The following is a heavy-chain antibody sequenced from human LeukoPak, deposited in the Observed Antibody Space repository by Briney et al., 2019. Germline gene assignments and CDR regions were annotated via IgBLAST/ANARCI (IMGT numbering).Heavy chain of an antibody. Sequence: GGSLRLSCAASGFTFSSYWMSWVRQAPGKGLEWVSVIYSGGSTYYADSVKGRFTISRDNSKNTLYLQMNSLRAEDTAVYYCARAGRDGYNYADYWGQGTLVTVSS. J-gene: IGHJ4*02. CDR3: ARAGRDGYNYADY. V-gene: IGHV3-53*01. CDR1: GFTFSSYW. CDR2: IYSGGST. D-gene: IGHD5-24*01.